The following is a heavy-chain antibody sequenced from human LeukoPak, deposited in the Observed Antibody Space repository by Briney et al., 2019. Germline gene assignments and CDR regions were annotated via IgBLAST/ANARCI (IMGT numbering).Heavy chain of an antibody. CDR3: ARAYDFASSSWFDP. D-gene: IGHD3-3*01. J-gene: IGHJ5*02. CDR1: GYTFTSYD. CDR2: MNPNSGNT. V-gene: IGHV1-8*01. Sequence: ASVKVSCKASGYTFTSYDINWVRQATGQGLEWMGWMNPNSGNTGYAQKFQGRVTITADESTSTAYMELSSLRSEDTAVYYCARAYDFASSSWFDPWGQGALVTVSS.